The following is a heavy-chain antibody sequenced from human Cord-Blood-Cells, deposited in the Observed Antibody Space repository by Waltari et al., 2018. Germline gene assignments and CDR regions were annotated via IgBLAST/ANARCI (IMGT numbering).Heavy chain of an antibody. Sequence: QVQLQQWGAGLLKPSETLSLTCAVYGGSFSGYYWSWIRQPPGKGLEWIGEINHSGSTNYNPSLKSRVTISVDTSKNQFSLKLSSVTAADTAVYYCARRDQGYCTGGVCFGFDPWGQGTLVTVSS. J-gene: IGHJ5*02. D-gene: IGHD2-8*02. CDR2: INHSGST. V-gene: IGHV4-34*01. CDR3: ARRDQGYCTGGVCFGFDP. CDR1: GGSFSGYY.